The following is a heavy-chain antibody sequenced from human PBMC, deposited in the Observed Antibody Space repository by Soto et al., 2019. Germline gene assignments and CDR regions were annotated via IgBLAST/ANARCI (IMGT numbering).Heavy chain of an antibody. V-gene: IGHV5-51*01. CDR3: VRRDSTGYYPY. CDR2: IYLDNSDT. D-gene: IGHD3-22*01. CDR1: GYTFISSW. Sequence: GESVKTSCKGPGYTFISSWIGRVRRMPGKGLEWMGIIYLDNSDTRYSPSFQGQVIMSVDKSIRTAYLQWRSLKASDTAMYYCVRRDSTGYYPYWGQGTLVTVSS. J-gene: IGHJ4*02.